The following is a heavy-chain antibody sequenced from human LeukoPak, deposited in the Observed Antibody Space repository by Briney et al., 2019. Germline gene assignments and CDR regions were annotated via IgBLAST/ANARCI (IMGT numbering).Heavy chain of an antibody. CDR3: ATARNFRLEY. V-gene: IGHV3-74*01. D-gene: IGHD1-7*01. Sequence: QSGGSLRLSCATSGLTFRTTWMHWVRQAPGKGLMRVSRMNGEGTTIDYADSVKGRFTVSRDYAKNTLFLQMNNLRTEDTALYFCATARNFRLEYWGQGSLVIVSA. CDR1: GLTFRTTW. J-gene: IGHJ4*02. CDR2: MNGEGTTI.